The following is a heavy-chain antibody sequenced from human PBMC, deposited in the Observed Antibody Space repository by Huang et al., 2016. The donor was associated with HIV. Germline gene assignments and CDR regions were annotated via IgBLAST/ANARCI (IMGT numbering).Heavy chain of an antibody. D-gene: IGHD3-16*01. J-gene: IGHJ3*01. CDR3: AKIGGAWGSPYAFDL. CDR1: GGSFNNFG. V-gene: IGHV1-69*13. Sequence: QVQLVQSGAEVRKPGSSVKVSCRASGGSFNNFGINGVRQAPGQGLGGSGGIIPRFGTRNDTQRFQGRVTITAYETTGVVYMELSSLRSDDTAVYFCAKIGGAWGSPYAFDLWGPGTMVTVSS. CDR2: IIPRFGTR.